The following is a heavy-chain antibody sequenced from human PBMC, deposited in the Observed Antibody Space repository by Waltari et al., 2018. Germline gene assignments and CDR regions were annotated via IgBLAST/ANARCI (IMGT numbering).Heavy chain of an antibody. CDR3: AKVDCSGGSCYSERGSFDY. V-gene: IGHV3-30*18. Sequence: QVQLVESGGGVVQPGRSLRLSCAASGFTFSSYGMHWVRQAPGKGLEWVAVIWYDGSNKYYADSVKGRFTISRDNSNNTLYLQMNSLRAEDMAMYYCAKVDCSGGSCYSERGSFDYWGQGTLVTVSS. CDR1: GFTFSSYG. J-gene: IGHJ4*02. D-gene: IGHD2-15*01. CDR2: IWYDGSNK.